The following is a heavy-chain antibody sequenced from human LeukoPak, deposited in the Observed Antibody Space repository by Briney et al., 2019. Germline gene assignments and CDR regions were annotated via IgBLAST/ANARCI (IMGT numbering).Heavy chain of an antibody. CDR2: IKQDGSEK. D-gene: IGHD2-21*02. J-gene: IGHJ3*02. V-gene: IGHV3-7*01. CDR1: GFTFSSYW. Sequence: GGSLRLSCAASGFTFSSYWMSWVRQAPGKGLEWVANIKQDGSEKYYVDSVKGRFTISRDNAKNSLYLQMNSLRAEDTAVYYCAREFDLAYCGGDCLQSAFDIWGQGTMVTVSS. CDR3: AREFDLAYCGGDCLQSAFDI.